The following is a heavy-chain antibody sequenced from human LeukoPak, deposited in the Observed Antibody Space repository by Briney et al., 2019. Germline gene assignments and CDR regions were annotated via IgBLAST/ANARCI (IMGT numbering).Heavy chain of an antibody. J-gene: IGHJ5*02. V-gene: IGHV1-8*01. CDR1: GYTFTSYD. Sequence: ASVKVSCKASGYTFTSYDINWVRQATGQGLEWMGWMNPNSGNTDYAQKFQGRVTMTRNTSISTAYMELSSLRSEDTAVYYCARGPPSPAARGGWFDPWGQGTLVTVSS. CDR2: MNPNSGNT. CDR3: ARGPPSPAARGGWFDP. D-gene: IGHD2-2*01.